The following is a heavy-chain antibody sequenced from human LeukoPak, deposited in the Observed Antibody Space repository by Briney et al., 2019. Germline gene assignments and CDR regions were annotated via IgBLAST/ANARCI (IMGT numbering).Heavy chain of an antibody. J-gene: IGHJ4*02. D-gene: IGHD3-10*01. Sequence: GGSLRLSCTASGFTFGDYAMSWVRQAPGKGLEWVGFIRSKAYGGTTEYAASVKGRFTISRDDSKSIAYLQMNSLKTEDTAVYYCTREEQLLWFGEPDHYYFDYWGQGTLVTVSS. CDR1: GFTFGDYA. CDR3: TREEQLLWFGEPDHYYFDY. V-gene: IGHV3-49*04. CDR2: IRSKAYGGTT.